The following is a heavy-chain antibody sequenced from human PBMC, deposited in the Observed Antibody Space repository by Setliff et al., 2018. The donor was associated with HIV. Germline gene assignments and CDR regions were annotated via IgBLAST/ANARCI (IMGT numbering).Heavy chain of an antibody. CDR3: ARSGGDCSGISCYSLWFDP. CDR1: GYTFSNYV. CDR2: INAGNGNT. Sequence: ASVKVSCKASGYTFSNYVMQWVRQAPGQRLEWMGWINAGNGNTTIYAEKFQGRVTISADESTSTAYMELNSLRFEDTAVYYCARSGGDCSGISCYSLWFDPWGHGTLVTVSS. J-gene: IGHJ5*02. V-gene: IGHV1-3*01. D-gene: IGHD2-15*01.